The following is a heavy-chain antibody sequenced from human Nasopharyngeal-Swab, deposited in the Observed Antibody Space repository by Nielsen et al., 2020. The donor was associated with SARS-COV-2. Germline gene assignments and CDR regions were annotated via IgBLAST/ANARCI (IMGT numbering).Heavy chain of an antibody. CDR3: ARAHSAPWFGINYFDY. Sequence: SETLSLTFTVSGDSISSYYWSWIRQPPGKGLAWIGYIYYSGSTDYNPSLKSRVTISVDTSKNQFSLKLTSVTAADTAVYYCARAHSAPWFGINYFDYWGQGTLVTVSS. CDR2: IYYSGST. J-gene: IGHJ4*02. D-gene: IGHD3-10*01. V-gene: IGHV4-59*13. CDR1: GDSISSYY.